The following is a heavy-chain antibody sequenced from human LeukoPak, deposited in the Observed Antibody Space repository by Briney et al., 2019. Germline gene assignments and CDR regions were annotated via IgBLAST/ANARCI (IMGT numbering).Heavy chain of an antibody. V-gene: IGHV4-59*01. CDR1: GGSISSYY. J-gene: IGHJ4*02. Sequence: SETLSLTCTVSGGSISSYYWSWIRQPPGKGLEWIGYIYYSGSTNYNPSLKSRVTISVDTSKNQFSLKLSSVTAADTAVYYCAREKGGLLIVYWGQGTLVTVSS. CDR2: IYYSGST. D-gene: IGHD3-10*01. CDR3: AREKGGLLIVY.